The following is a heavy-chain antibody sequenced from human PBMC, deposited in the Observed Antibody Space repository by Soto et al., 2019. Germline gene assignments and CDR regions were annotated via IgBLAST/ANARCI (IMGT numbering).Heavy chain of an antibody. CDR2: IYYSGST. CDR1: GGSISSGGYY. Sequence: PSETLSLTCTVSGGSISSGGYYRSWIRQHPGKGLEWIGYIYYSGSTYYNPSLKSRVTISVDTSKNQFSLKLSSVTAADTAVYYCASGTYYDFWSGYSAPYYFDYWGQGTLVTVSS. V-gene: IGHV4-31*03. CDR3: ASGTYYDFWSGYSAPYYFDY. J-gene: IGHJ4*02. D-gene: IGHD3-3*01.